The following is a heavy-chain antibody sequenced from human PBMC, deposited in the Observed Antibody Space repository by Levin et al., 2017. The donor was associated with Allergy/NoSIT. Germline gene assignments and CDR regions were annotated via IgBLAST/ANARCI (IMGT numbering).Heavy chain of an antibody. D-gene: IGHD3-16*02. CDR2: IYYSGST. CDR3: AREKYDYVWGSYRPYYYYGMDV. V-gene: IGHV4-59*01. J-gene: IGHJ6*02. Sequence: SETLSLTCTVSGGSISSYYWSWIRQPPGKGLEWIGYIYYSGSTNYNPSLKSRVTISVDTSKNQFSLKLSSVTAADTAVYYCAREKYDYVWGSYRPYYYYGMDVWGQGTTVTVSS. CDR1: GGSISSYY.